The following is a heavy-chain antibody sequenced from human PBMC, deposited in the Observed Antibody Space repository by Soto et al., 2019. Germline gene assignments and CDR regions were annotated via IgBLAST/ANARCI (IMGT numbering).Heavy chain of an antibody. CDR3: ARAPLVVPAAISNWFDP. Sequence: SETLSLTCAVYGGSFSGYYWSWIRQPPGKGLEWIGEINHSGSTNYNPPLKSRVTISVDTSKNQFSLKLSSVTAADTAVYYCARAPLVVPAAISNWFDPRGQGTLVTVSS. CDR2: INHSGST. V-gene: IGHV4-34*01. D-gene: IGHD2-2*02. CDR1: GGSFSGYY. J-gene: IGHJ5*02.